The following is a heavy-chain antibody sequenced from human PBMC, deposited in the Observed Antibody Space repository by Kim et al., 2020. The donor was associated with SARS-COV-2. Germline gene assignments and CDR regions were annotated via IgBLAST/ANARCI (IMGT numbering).Heavy chain of an antibody. CDR3: ARGRFGEAYY. D-gene: IGHD3-10*01. CDR1: GGSFSGYY. CDR2: IDHSGGI. J-gene: IGHJ4*02. V-gene: IGHV4-34*01. Sequence: SETLSLTCAVYGGSFSGYYCNWIRQSPGKGLEWIGEIDHSGGINYNPSLKSRVAMSMDTSKTQFSLKLSSVTAADTAVYYCARGRFGEAYYWGQGSLVTVSS.